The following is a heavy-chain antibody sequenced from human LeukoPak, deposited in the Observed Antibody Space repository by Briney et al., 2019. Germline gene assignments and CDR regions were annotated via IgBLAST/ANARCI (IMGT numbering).Heavy chain of an antibody. CDR3: ARDSSGYYFDY. V-gene: IGHV4-59*01. J-gene: IGHJ4*02. CDR1: GGSISSYY. Sequence: SETLSLTCTVSGGSISSYYWSWIRQPPGKGLEWIGYIYYSGSTNYNPSLKSRVTISVDTSKNQFSLKLSSVTAADTAMYYCARDSSGYYFDYWGQGTLVTVSS. D-gene: IGHD6-19*01. CDR2: IYYSGST.